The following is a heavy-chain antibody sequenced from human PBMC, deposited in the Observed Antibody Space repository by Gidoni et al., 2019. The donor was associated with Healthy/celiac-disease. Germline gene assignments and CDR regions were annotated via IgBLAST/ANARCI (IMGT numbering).Heavy chain of an antibody. V-gene: IGHV3-30-3*01. CDR1: GFTFSRYA. CDR3: ARNPIPRGYSYGQYYGMDV. D-gene: IGHD5-18*01. J-gene: IGHJ6*02. Sequence: QVQLVESGGGVVQPGCSLILSCAASGFTFSRYAMHWVRQAPGKGLEWVAVISYDGSNKYYADSVKGRFTISRDNSKNTLYLQMNSLRAEDTAVYYCARNPIPRGYSYGQYYGMDVWGQGTTVTVSS. CDR2: ISYDGSNK.